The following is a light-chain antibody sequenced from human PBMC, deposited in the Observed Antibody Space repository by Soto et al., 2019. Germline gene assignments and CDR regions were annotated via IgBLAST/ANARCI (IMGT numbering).Light chain of an antibody. J-gene: IGKJ3*01. V-gene: IGKV1-33*01. Sequence: DIQMTQSPSSLSASVGDRVTITCQASQDIRKYLNWYQQNPGSAPKLLIYGASNLETGVPSRFSGSEYGTAFTCTISSLQPQDIATYYCQPCDNRPPFTFGPGTKLAIK. CDR3: QPCDNRPPFT. CDR1: QDIRKY. CDR2: GAS.